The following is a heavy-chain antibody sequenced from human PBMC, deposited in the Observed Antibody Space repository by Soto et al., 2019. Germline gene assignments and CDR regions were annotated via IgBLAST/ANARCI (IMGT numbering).Heavy chain of an antibody. CDR1: GFTFTTYS. CDR3: ARESEDLTSNFDY. CDR2: ISSTTNYI. V-gene: IGHV3-21*06. J-gene: IGHJ4*02. Sequence: EVQLVESGGGLVKPGGSLRLSCAASGFTFTTYSMNWVRQAPGKGLEWVSSISSTTNYIYYGDSMKGRFTISRDNAKNSLYLEINTLRAEYTAVYYCARESEDLTSNFDYWGQGTLVTLSS.